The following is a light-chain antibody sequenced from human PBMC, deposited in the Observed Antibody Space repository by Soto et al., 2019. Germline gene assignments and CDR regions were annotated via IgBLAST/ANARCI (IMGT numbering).Light chain of an antibody. CDR2: AAS. Sequence: EIEMTQSPGTLSVSPGDSATLSCRASQSVGSRLAWYQQKPGQAPRLLIYAASTRATGIPARFSAFGSGTEFTLTISDLQSEDFAFYYCQQYHNWPLYTFGQGTNLDIK. V-gene: IGKV3-15*01. J-gene: IGKJ2*01. CDR3: QQYHNWPLYT. CDR1: QSVGSR.